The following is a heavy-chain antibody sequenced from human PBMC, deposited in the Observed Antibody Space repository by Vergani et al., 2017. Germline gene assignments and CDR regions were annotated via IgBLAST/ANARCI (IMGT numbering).Heavy chain of an antibody. CDR3: AKDLGTGTRSFDI. D-gene: IGHD1-7*01. J-gene: IGHJ3*02. CDR2: ISYDGSNK. V-gene: IGHV3-30*18. Sequence: QVQLVESGGGVVQPGRSLRLSCAAFGFTFSSYGMHWVRQAPGKGLEWVAVISYDGSNKYYADSVKGRFTISRDNSKNTLYLQMNSLRAEDTAVYYCAKDLGTGTRSFDIWGQGTMVTVSS. CDR1: GFTFSSYG.